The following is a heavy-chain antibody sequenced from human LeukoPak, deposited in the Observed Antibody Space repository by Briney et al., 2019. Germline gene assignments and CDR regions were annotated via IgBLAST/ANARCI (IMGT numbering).Heavy chain of an antibody. D-gene: IGHD4-17*01. CDR2: IVVASGHT. CDR1: GFTFGTSA. V-gene: IGHV1-58*01. Sequence: SVSVSCKASGFTFGTSAVQWVRQARGQRLEWIGWIVVASGHTNYAQRFHERVTITRDMSTSTAYMELSSLRSEDTAVYYCAATSTMTTGGTYFGMDVWGQGTTVTVSS. J-gene: IGHJ6*02. CDR3: AATSTMTTGGTYFGMDV.